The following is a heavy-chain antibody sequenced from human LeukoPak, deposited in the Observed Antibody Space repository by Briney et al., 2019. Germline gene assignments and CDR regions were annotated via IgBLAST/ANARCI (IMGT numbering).Heavy chain of an antibody. D-gene: IGHD4-17*01. CDR1: GGSISSSSYY. J-gene: IGHJ4*02. CDR3: ARHSDYGDYEIDY. CDR2: IYYSGST. Sequence: PSETLSLTCTVSGGSISSSSYYWGWIRQPPGKGLEWIGSIYYSGSTYYNPSLKSRVTISVDTSKNQSSLKLSSVTAADTAVYYCARHSDYGDYEIDYWGQGTLVTVSS. V-gene: IGHV4-39*01.